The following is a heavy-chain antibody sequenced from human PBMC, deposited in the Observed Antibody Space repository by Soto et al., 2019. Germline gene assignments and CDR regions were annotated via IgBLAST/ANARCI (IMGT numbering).Heavy chain of an antibody. Sequence: SEPQSLTCSVSGDSISAVDYFWAWIRQPPGQALEYIGYIYKSTTTYYNPSFESRVAISLDTSKSQFSLNVTSVTAADTAVYFCARGRYCLTGRCFPNWFDSWGQGTLVTVSS. CDR1: GDSISAVDYF. V-gene: IGHV4-30-4*01. CDR3: ARGRYCLTGRCFPNWFDS. J-gene: IGHJ5*01. D-gene: IGHD2-15*01. CDR2: IYKSTTT.